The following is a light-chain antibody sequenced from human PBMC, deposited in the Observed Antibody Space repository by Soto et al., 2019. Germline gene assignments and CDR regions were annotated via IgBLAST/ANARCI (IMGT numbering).Light chain of an antibody. Sequence: IVMTQTPLSLSVTLGKPASISCKPGXSFLHSDGKTYLHWYLQRPGQPPQLLMSEVSDRFSGVPDRFSGSGSGTDFTLTISRVEAEDVGLYSCMQTKQLPLTFGPGTRWIS. CDR3: MQTKQLPLT. CDR1: XSFLHSDGKTY. J-gene: IGKJ1*01. CDR2: EVS. V-gene: IGKV2D-29*01.